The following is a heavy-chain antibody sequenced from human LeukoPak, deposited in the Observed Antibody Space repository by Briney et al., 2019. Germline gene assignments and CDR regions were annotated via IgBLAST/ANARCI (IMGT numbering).Heavy chain of an antibody. CDR1: GFTFSSYS. Sequence: GGSLRLSCAASGFTFSSYSMNWVRQAPGKGLKWVSSISSSSSYIYYADSVKGRFTISRDNAKNSLYLQMNSLRAEDTAVYYCARDRSYSYGFYFDYWGQGTLVTVSS. CDR3: ARDRSYSYGFYFDY. D-gene: IGHD5-18*01. V-gene: IGHV3-21*01. CDR2: ISSSSSYI. J-gene: IGHJ4*02.